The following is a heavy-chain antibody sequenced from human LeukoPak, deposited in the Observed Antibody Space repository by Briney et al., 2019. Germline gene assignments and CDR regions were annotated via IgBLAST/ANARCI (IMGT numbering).Heavy chain of an antibody. CDR2: IYYSGST. Sequence: SETLSLTCTVSGGSISSYYWSWIRQPPGKGLEWIGYIYYSGSTNYKPSLRSRVTISVDTSKNQFSLKLSSVTAADTAVYYCARQNSVAGTLDYWGQGTLVTVSS. V-gene: IGHV4-59*08. J-gene: IGHJ4*02. CDR1: GGSISSYY. D-gene: IGHD6-19*01. CDR3: ARQNSVAGTLDY.